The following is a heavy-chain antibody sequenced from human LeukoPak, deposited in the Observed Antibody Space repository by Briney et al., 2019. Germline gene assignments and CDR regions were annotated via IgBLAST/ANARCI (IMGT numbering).Heavy chain of an antibody. Sequence: SQTLSLTCTVSGGSISSGGYYWSWIRQPPGKGLEWIGYIYHSGSTYYNPSLKSRVTISVDRSKNQFSLKLSSVTAADTAVYYCARGRVSGADDSSGYLFDYWGQGTLVTVSS. CDR1: GGSISSGGYY. CDR2: IYHSGST. CDR3: ARGRVSGADDSSGYLFDY. J-gene: IGHJ4*02. V-gene: IGHV4-30-2*01. D-gene: IGHD3-22*01.